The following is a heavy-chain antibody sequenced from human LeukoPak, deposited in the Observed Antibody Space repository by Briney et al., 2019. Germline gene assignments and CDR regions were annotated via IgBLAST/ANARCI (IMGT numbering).Heavy chain of an antibody. CDR3: ARARGLGELSHFDY. CDR2: IKYDGSEQ. D-gene: IGHD3-16*02. J-gene: IGHJ4*02. CDR1: GFTFSTYW. Sequence: QAGGALRLSCAASGFTFSTYWLTWVRQAPGKGLEWVANIKYDGSEQYYVDSVKGRFTISRDNAKNSLYLQMNSLRAEDTAVYYCARARGLGELSHFDYWGQGTLVTVSS. V-gene: IGHV3-7*05.